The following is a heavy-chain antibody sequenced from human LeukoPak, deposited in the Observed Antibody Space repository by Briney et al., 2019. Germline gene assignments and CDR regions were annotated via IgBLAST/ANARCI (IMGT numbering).Heavy chain of an antibody. CDR3: ARDRAGSWFDP. V-gene: IGHV1-2*02. CDR1: GYTFTGYF. Sequence: VASAKVSCKASGYTFTGYFMHWVRQAPGQGLEWMGWINPTTGGTNYAQKFQGRVTMTRDTSISTGYMELSSLKSDDTAVYYCARDRAGSWFDPWGQGTLVTVSS. J-gene: IGHJ5*02. CDR2: INPTTGGT.